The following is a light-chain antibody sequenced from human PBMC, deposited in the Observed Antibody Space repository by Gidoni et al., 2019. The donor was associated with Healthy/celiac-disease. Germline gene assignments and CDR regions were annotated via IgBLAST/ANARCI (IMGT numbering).Light chain of an antibody. CDR2: EVS. CDR3: SSYTSSSTMV. Sequence: QSALTQPASVSGSPGPSITISCTGTSSYVGGYNYVSWYQQHPGKAPKLMIYEVSNRPSGVSNRFSGSKSGKTASLTIAGIQAEDEADYYCSSYTSSSTMVFGGGTKLTVL. CDR1: SSYVGGYNY. V-gene: IGLV2-14*01. J-gene: IGLJ2*01.